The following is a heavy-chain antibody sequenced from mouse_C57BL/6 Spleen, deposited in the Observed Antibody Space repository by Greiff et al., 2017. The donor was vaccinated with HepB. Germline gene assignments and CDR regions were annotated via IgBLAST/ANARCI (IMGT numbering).Heavy chain of an antibody. V-gene: IGHV1-82*01. Sequence: QVQLQQSGPELVKPGASVKISCKASGYAFSSSWMNWVKQRPGKGLEWIGRIYPGDGDTNYNGKFKGKATLTADKSSSTAYMQLSSLTSEDSAVYFCARDWANSFDYWGQGTTLTVSS. CDR2: IYPGDGDT. J-gene: IGHJ2*01. CDR1: GYAFSSSW. CDR3: ARDWANSFDY. D-gene: IGHD3-1*01.